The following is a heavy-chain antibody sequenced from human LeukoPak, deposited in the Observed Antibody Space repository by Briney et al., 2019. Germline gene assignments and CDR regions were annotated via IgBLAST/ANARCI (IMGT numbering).Heavy chain of an antibody. CDR1: GFTVSSNY. CDR3: ARIRDGYNDY. V-gene: IGHV3-53*01. CDR2: IYSGDTT. J-gene: IGHJ4*02. Sequence: PGGSLRLSCAASGFTVSSNYMCWVRQAPGKGLQWVSVIYSGDTTYYADSVKGRFTISRDNSRNTLYHQMNSLRAEDTAVYYCARIRDGYNDYWGQGTLVTVSS. D-gene: IGHD5-24*01.